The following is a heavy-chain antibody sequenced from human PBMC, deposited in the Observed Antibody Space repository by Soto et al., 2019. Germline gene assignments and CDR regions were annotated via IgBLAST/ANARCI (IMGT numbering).Heavy chain of an antibody. Sequence: GGSLRLSCAASGFTLRTYAMSWVRQAPGKGLEWVSAISGSGGSTYYADSVKGRFTISRDNSKNTLYLQMNSLRAEDTAVYYCAKGQRYFDWLEHFDYWGQGTLVTVSS. CDR2: ISGSGGST. D-gene: IGHD3-9*01. CDR3: AKGQRYFDWLEHFDY. CDR1: GFTLRTYA. V-gene: IGHV3-23*01. J-gene: IGHJ4*02.